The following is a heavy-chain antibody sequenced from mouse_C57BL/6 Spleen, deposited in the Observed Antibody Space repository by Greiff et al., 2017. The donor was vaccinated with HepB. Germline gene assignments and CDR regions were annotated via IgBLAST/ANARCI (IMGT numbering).Heavy chain of an antibody. CDR3: AKNTGSYYAMDY. CDR1: GFSLTSYG. D-gene: IGHD1-1*01. CDR2: IWRGGST. J-gene: IGHJ4*01. V-gene: IGHV2-5*01. Sequence: VQLVESGPGLVQPSQCLSITCTVSGFSLTSYGVHWVRQSPGKGLEWLGVIWRGGSTDYNAAFMSRLSITKDNSKSQVFFKMNSLQADDTAIYYCAKNTGSYYAMDYWGQGTSVTVSS.